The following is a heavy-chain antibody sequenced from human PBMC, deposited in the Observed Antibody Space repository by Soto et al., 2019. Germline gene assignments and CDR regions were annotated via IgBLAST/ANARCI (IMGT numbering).Heavy chain of an antibody. J-gene: IGHJ4*02. Sequence: SVKVSCKASGGTFSSYAISWVRQAPGQGLEWMGGIIPIFGTANYAQKFQGRVMITADESKSTAYMELSSLRSEYTAVYYCARRVSVFGVVIIYDYFDYWGQVTLVTVSS. V-gene: IGHV1-69*13. CDR1: GGTFSSYA. D-gene: IGHD3-3*01. CDR2: IIPIFGTA. CDR3: ARRVSVFGVVIIYDYFDY.